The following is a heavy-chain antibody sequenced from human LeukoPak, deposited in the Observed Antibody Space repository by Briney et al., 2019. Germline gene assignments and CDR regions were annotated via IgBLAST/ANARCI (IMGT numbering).Heavy chain of an antibody. Sequence: GGSLRLSCAASGFTFSSYWMSWVRQAPGKGLEWVANIKQDGSEKYYVDSVKGRFTISRDNAKSSLYLQMNSLRAEDTAVYYCARMAYSYGKRTFDYWGQGTLVTVSS. CDR1: GFTFSSYW. CDR2: IKQDGSEK. V-gene: IGHV3-7*01. D-gene: IGHD5-18*01. CDR3: ARMAYSYGKRTFDY. J-gene: IGHJ4*02.